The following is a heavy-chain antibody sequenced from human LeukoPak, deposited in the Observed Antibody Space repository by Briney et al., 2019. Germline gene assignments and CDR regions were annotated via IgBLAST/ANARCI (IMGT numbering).Heavy chain of an antibody. D-gene: IGHD3-10*02. Sequence: GGSLRLSCATSGFNFDRYTIHWVRQAPGKGLEWVSLAGWAGGTTFYSDSVRGRFTISRDSSRKSVYLQMNSLTTDDTAFYFCAKELDTMFFDYWGQGALVTVSS. J-gene: IGHJ4*02. V-gene: IGHV3-43*01. CDR3: AKELDTMFFDY. CDR2: AGWAGGTT. CDR1: GFNFDRYT.